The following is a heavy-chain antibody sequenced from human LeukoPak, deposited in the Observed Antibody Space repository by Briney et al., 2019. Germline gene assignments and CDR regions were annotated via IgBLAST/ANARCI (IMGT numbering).Heavy chain of an antibody. CDR1: GYTLTSYG. J-gene: IGHJ4*02. CDR3: ARHSREGPYSSSSHFDY. D-gene: IGHD6-6*01. Sequence: ASVKVSCKASGYTLTSYGISWVRQAPGQGLEWMGWISAYNGNTNYAQKLQGRVTMTTDTSTSTAYMELRSLRSDDTAVYYCARHSREGPYSSSSHFDYWGQGTLVTVSS. CDR2: ISAYNGNT. V-gene: IGHV1-18*01.